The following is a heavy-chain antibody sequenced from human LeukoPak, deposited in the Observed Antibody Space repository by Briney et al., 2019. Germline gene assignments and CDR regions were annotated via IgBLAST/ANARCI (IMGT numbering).Heavy chain of an antibody. V-gene: IGHV3-74*01. J-gene: IGHJ4*02. CDR1: GFTFSSYW. D-gene: IGHD6-13*01. CDR3: ARRIAAAAAPYCFDY. Sequence: GGSLRLSCAASGFTFSSYWMHWVRQAPGKGLLWVSRINSDGSSTSYADSVKGRFTISRDNAKNTLYLQMNSLRAEDTAVYYCARRIAAAAAPYCFDYWGQGTLVTVSS. CDR2: INSDGSST.